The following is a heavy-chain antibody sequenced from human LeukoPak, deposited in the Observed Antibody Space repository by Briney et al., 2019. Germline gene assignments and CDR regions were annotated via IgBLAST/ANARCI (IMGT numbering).Heavy chain of an antibody. V-gene: IGHV4-38-2*02. D-gene: IGHD3-3*01. Sequence: PSETLSLTCTVSGYSISSGYYWGWIRQPPGKGLEWIGSIYHSGSTYYNLSLKSRVTISVDTSKNQFSLKLSSVTAADTAVYYCARAHGDFERWFDPWGQGTLVTVSS. CDR1: GYSISSGYY. CDR3: ARAHGDFERWFDP. J-gene: IGHJ5*02. CDR2: IYHSGST.